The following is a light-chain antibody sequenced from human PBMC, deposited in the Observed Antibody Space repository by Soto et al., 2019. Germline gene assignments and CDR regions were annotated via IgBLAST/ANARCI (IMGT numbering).Light chain of an antibody. CDR1: SNDVGGYNY. J-gene: IGLJ1*01. V-gene: IGLV2-14*01. CDR3: SSYTSSSTPYV. CDR2: DVT. Sequence: QSVLTQPASVSGSPGQSIAISCTGTSNDVGGYNYVSWYQQHPVKAPQLIIYDVTNLPSGVSDRFSGSKSGNTASLTISGLQAEDEADYYCSSYTSSSTPYVFGTGTKVTVL.